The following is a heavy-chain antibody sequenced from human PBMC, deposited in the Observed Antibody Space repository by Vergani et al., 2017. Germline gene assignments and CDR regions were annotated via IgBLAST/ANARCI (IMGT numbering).Heavy chain of an antibody. Sequence: EVQLVESGGGVVRPGGSLRLSCAASGFTFDDYGMSWVRQAPGKGLEWVSVIYSGGSTYYADSVKGRFTISRDNSKNTLYLQMNSLRAEDTAVYYCAKPLYSGSYGGNFGYWGQGTLVTVSS. CDR3: AKPLYSGSYGGNFGY. D-gene: IGHD1-26*01. CDR2: IYSGGST. J-gene: IGHJ4*02. V-gene: IGHV3-66*04. CDR1: GFTFDDYG.